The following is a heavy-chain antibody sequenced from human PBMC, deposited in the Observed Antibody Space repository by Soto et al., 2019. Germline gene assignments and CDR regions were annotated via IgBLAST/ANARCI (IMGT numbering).Heavy chain of an antibody. CDR1: GFDFTYYA. CDR2: MSSDGSKI. Sequence: QVQLVESGGGAVQPGESLRLSCVASGFDFTYYAMHWVRQAPGKGLESVAVMSSDGSKIHHTDSVKGRFTISRDNSNNTLYLQMNSLRKEDTAVYFCAKDEGVGGTLGLFDYWGQGTLVSVSS. V-gene: IGHV3-30*18. CDR3: AKDEGVGGTLGLFDY. J-gene: IGHJ4*02. D-gene: IGHD1-26*01.